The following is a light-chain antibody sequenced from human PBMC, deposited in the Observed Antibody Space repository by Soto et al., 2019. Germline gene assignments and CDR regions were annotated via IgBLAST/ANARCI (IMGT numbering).Light chain of an antibody. J-gene: IGKJ4*01. CDR1: QDISTY. CDR2: DTF. V-gene: IGKV3-11*01. Sequence: IVLTQSPASLSVSPGGRATLSCRSSQDISTYLAWYQQKPGQAPRLIIYDTFNRVSGVPDTFSGSGSGTVFTLTINNVAPEDSAIYYCQQRSTWPRTFGGGTKVE. CDR3: QQRSTWPRT.